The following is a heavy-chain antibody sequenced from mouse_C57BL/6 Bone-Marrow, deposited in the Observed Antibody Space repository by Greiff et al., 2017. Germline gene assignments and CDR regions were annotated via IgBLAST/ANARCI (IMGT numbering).Heavy chain of an antibody. CDR2: INPSSGYT. V-gene: IGHV1-7*01. CDR1: GYTFTSYW. Sequence: QVQLQQSGAELAKPGASVKLSCKASGYTFTSYWMHWVKQRPGQGLEWIGYINPSSGYTKYNQKFKDKATLTADKSSSTAYMQLSRLPYEDSAVYYCALYASWFAYWGQGTVVTVSA. D-gene: IGHD1-1*01. J-gene: IGHJ3*01. CDR3: ALYASWFAY.